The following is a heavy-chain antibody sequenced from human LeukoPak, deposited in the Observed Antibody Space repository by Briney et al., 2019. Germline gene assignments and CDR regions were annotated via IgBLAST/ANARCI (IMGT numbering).Heavy chain of an antibody. D-gene: IGHD6-6*01. CDR1: GFTFHTYT. CDR2: ISSSSSYI. V-gene: IGHV3-21*01. J-gene: IGHJ5*02. Sequence: GGSLRLSCAASGFTFHTYTMHWVRQAPGKGLEWVSSISSSSSYIYYADSVKGRFTISRDNAKNSLYLQMNSLRAEDTAVYYCAIRGIAARRLDPWGQGTLVTVSS. CDR3: AIRGIAARRLDP.